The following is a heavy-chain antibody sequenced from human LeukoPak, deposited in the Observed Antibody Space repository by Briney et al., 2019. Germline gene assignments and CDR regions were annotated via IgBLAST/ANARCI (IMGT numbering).Heavy chain of an antibody. CDR3: AREVKLLWFGEPIDY. CDR2: ISSSSSYI. Sequence: GGSLRLSCAASGFTFSSDSMNWVRQAPGKGLEWVSSISSSSSYIYYADSVKGRFTISRDNAKNSLYLQMNSLRAEDTAVYYCAREVKLLWFGEPIDYWGQGTLVTVSS. J-gene: IGHJ4*02. CDR1: GFTFSSDS. V-gene: IGHV3-21*01. D-gene: IGHD3-10*01.